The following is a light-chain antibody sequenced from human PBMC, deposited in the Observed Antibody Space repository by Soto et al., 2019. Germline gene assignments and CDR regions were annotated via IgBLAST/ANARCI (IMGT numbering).Light chain of an antibody. J-gene: IGKJ1*01. V-gene: IGKV1-39*01. CDR2: AAS. CDR1: QNIREY. Sequence: DIQMTQSPSSLSASVGDRVTITCRASQNIREYLNWYHQNPGSAPKLLISAASTLQSGVPLRFSGSGSGSVFTLTIYNLQPEDVGSYICQESYTTPWTFGRGTKLEI. CDR3: QESYTTPWT.